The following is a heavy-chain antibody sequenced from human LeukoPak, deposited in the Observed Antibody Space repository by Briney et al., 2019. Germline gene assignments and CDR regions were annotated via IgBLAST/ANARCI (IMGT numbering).Heavy chain of an antibody. Sequence: PSQTLSLTCTVSGASINSGDYYWTWLRQPPGKGLEWLGYIYFSGHTYYNPSLKSRSLMSLDTSKNQFSLEVRSVTAADTAVYYCASKYCTSTSCYETFDRWGQGTLVTVSS. V-gene: IGHV4-30-4*08. CDR2: IYFSGHT. J-gene: IGHJ4*02. CDR1: GASINSGDYY. CDR3: ASKYCTSTSCYETFDR. D-gene: IGHD2-2*01.